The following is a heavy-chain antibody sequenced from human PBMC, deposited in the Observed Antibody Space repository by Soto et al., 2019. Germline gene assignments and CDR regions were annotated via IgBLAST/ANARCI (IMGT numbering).Heavy chain of an antibody. D-gene: IGHD3-10*01. J-gene: IGHJ4*02. CDR3: ARVFAADYYGSGSTMV. V-gene: IGHV3-30-3*01. CDR2: ISYDGSNK. Sequence: GGSLRLCCAASGFTFSSYAMHWVRQAPGKGLEWVAVISYDGSNKYYADSVKGRFTISRDNSKNTLYLQMNSLRAEDTAVYYCARVFAADYYGSGSTMVWGQGTLVTVSS. CDR1: GFTFSSYA.